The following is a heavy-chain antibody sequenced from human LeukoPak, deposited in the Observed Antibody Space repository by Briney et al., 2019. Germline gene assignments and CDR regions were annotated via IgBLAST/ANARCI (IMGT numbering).Heavy chain of an antibody. Sequence: SETLSLTCAVYGGPFSGYYWSWIRQPPGKGLEGIGEINHSGSTNYNPSLKSRVTISVDTSKNQFSLKLSSVTAADTAVYYCARGRTWGGRGGRYYFDYWGQGTLVTVSS. CDR1: GGPFSGYY. CDR3: ARGRTWGGRGGRYYFDY. V-gene: IGHV4-34*01. CDR2: INHSGST. J-gene: IGHJ4*02. D-gene: IGHD3-16*01.